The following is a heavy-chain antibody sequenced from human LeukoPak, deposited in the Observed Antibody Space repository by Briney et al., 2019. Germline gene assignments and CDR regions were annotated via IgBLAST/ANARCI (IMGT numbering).Heavy chain of an antibody. CDR2: IHFSGST. CDR3: ARDSRVYGDALDI. D-gene: IGHD2-8*01. CDR1: GGSISSYY. Sequence: SETLSLTCTVSGGSISSYYWSWIRQPPGKGLEWIGYIHFSGSTNYNPSLKSRVTISVDTSKNQVSLKLNSVTAADTAVYYCARDSRVYGDALDIWGQGTLVTVSS. J-gene: IGHJ3*02. V-gene: IGHV4-59*01.